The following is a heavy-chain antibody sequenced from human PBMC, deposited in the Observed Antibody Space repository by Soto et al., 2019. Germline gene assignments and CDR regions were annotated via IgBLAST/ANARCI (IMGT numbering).Heavy chain of an antibody. CDR2: INHSGST. J-gene: IGHJ5*02. CDR3: ARGLGAPLGWFDP. CDR1: GGSFSGYY. Sequence: PSETLSLTCAVYGGSFSGYYWSWIRQPPGKGLEWIGEINHSGSTNYNPSLKSRVTISVDTSKNQFSLKLSSVTAADTAVYYCARGLGAPLGWFDPWGHGTLVTVSS. V-gene: IGHV4-34*01. D-gene: IGHD1-26*01.